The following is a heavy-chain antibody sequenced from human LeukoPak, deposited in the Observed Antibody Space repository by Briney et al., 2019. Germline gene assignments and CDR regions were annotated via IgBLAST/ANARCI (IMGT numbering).Heavy chain of an antibody. J-gene: IGHJ6*02. D-gene: IGHD3-3*01. V-gene: IGHV3-7*01. CDR3: ARELYYDFWSGYYEDYYYYGMDV. Sequence: SGGSLRLSCAASGFTFSSYWMSWVRQAPGKGLEWVANIKQDGSEKYYVDSVKGRFTISRDNAKNSLYLQMNSLRAEDTAVYYCARELYYDFWSGYYEDYYYYGMDVWGQGTTVTVSS. CDR2: IKQDGSEK. CDR1: GFTFSSYW.